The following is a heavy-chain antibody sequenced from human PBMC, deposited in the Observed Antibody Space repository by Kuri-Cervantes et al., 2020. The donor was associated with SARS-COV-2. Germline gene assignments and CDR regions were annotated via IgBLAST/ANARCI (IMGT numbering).Heavy chain of an antibody. CDR3: ARVMSTSSIAARPRPYYFDY. CDR1: GGSVSSGSYY. J-gene: IGHJ4*02. CDR2: IYYSGST. Sequence: GSLRLSCTVSGGSVSSGSYYWSWIRQPPGKGLEWIGYIYYSGSTNYNPSLKSRVTISVVTSKNQFSLKLSSVTAADTAVYYCARVMSTSSIAARPRPYYFDYWGQGTLVTVSS. D-gene: IGHD6-6*01. V-gene: IGHV4-61*01.